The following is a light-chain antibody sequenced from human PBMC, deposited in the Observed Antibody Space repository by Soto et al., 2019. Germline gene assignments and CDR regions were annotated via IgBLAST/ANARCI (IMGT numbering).Light chain of an antibody. J-gene: IGLJ1*01. CDR3: SSYTRSRTPYV. Sequence: QSVLTQPASVSGSPGQSITISCTGTSSDVGGYNYVAWYQQHPGKAPKLMIYDVSNRPSGVSNRFSASKSGNTASLTMSGLRAEEAADYYCSSYTRSRTPYVSGTGTQVTVL. V-gene: IGLV2-14*01. CDR2: DVS. CDR1: SSDVGGYNY.